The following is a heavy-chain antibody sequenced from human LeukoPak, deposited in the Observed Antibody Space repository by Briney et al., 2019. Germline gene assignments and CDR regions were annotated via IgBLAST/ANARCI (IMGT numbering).Heavy chain of an antibody. CDR1: GGTFSSYA. CDR2: IIPIFGTA. J-gene: IGHJ4*02. V-gene: IGHV1-69*05. CDR3: ARVPWTRYCSSTSCYVD. D-gene: IGHD2-2*01. Sequence: SVKVSCKASGGTFSSYAISWVRQAPGQGLEWMGGIIPIFGTANYAQKFQGRVTITTDESTRTAYMELSSLRSEDTAVYYCARVPWTRYCSSTSCYVDWGQGTLVTVSS.